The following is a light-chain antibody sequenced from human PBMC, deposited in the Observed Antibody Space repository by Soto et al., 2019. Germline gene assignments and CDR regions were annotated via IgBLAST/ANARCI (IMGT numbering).Light chain of an antibody. Sequence: DIQMTQSPSTLSASVGDRVTITCRASQGINIWLAWYQQKPGKAPKLLIYKASTLERGVPSRFIGSGSGTDFTLAISSRQPDDFATYYCQQYSSDSNTFGQGTRLDIK. V-gene: IGKV1-5*03. J-gene: IGKJ2*01. CDR1: QGINIW. CDR3: QQYSSDSNT. CDR2: KAS.